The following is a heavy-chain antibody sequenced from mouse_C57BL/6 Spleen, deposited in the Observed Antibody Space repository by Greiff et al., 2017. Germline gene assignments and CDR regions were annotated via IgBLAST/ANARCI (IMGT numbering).Heavy chain of an antibody. V-gene: IGHV1-81*01. CDR2: IYPRSGNT. Sequence: VQLQQSGAELVRPGASVKLSCKASGYTFTSYGISWVKQRTGQGLEWIGEIYPRSGNTYYNEKFKGKATLTADKSSSTAYMELRSLTSEDSAVYFGTRGGITTVVDYYAMDDWGQGTSVTVSA. CDR3: TRGGITTVVDYYAMDD. CDR1: GYTFTSYG. D-gene: IGHD1-1*01. J-gene: IGHJ4*01.